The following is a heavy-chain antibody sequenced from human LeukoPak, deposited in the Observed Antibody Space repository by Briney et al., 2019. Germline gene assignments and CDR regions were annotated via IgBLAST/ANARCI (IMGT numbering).Heavy chain of an antibody. CDR3: ARGRYDTSGYPDDY. CDR1: GGSITSYY. Sequence: PSETLSLTCTVSGGSITSYYWGWFRQPPGKGLEWIGYIYYSGSTNYNPSLKSRVTISVDTSKNQFSLKLSSVTAADPAVYYCARGRYDTSGYPDDYWGQGTLVAVPS. CDR2: IYYSGST. V-gene: IGHV4-59*08. D-gene: IGHD3-22*01. J-gene: IGHJ4*02.